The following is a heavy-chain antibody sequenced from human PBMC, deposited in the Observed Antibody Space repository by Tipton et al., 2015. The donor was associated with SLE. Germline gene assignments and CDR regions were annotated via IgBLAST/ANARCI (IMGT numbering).Heavy chain of an antibody. CDR3: AATRAKNWFDP. CDR1: GGSLSTYY. CDR2: SDHRGNT. J-gene: IGHJ5*02. Sequence: TLSLTCAVYGGSLSTYYWTWIRQPPGKGLEWIGESDHRGNTNYNPSLISRVTISVDPSKNQFSLQLNSVTAADMAVYYCAATRAKNWFDPWGQGTLVTVSS. V-gene: IGHV4-34*01.